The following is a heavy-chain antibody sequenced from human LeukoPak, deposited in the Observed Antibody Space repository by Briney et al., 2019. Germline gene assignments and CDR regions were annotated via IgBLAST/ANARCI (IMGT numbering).Heavy chain of an antibody. V-gene: IGHV1-8*03. J-gene: IGHJ4*02. CDR1: GYTFTSYD. CDR2: MNPNSGNT. D-gene: IGHD3-22*01. CDR3: AREDYYDSGSNDY. Sequence: ASVKVSCKASGYTFTSYDINWVRQATGQGLEWMGWMNPNSGNTAYAQKFQGRVTITRNTSISTAYMELSSLRSEDTAVYYCAREDYYDSGSNDYCGQGTLVTVSS.